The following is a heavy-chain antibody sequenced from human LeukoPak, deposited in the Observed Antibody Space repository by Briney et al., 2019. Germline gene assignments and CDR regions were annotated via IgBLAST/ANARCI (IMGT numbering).Heavy chain of an antibody. Sequence: SETLSLTCAVSGYSISSGYYWGWIRQPPGKGLEWIGSNYHSGSTYYNPSLKSRVTISVDTSKNQFSLKLSSVTAADTAVYYCARHPFDPWGQGTLVTVSS. CDR1: GYSISSGYY. CDR2: NYHSGST. CDR3: ARHPFDP. J-gene: IGHJ5*02. V-gene: IGHV4-38-2*01.